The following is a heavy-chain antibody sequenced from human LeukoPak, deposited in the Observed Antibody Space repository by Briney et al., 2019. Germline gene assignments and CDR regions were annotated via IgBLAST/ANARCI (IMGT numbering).Heavy chain of an antibody. CDR1: GFTFSSYS. J-gene: IGHJ4*02. D-gene: IGHD3-22*01. Sequence: GGSLRLSCAASGFTFSSYSMNWVRQAPGKGLEWVSSISSSSSYIYYADSVKGRFTISRDNSKNTLYLQMNSLRAEDTAVYYCAKDVTYDSSGYYPYYFDYWGQGTLVTVSS. V-gene: IGHV3-21*04. CDR3: AKDVTYDSSGYYPYYFDY. CDR2: ISSSSSYI.